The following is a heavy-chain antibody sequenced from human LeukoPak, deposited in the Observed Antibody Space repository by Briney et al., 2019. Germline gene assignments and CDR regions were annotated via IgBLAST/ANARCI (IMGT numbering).Heavy chain of an antibody. Sequence: KPSETLSLTCTVSGGSISSSSYHWGWIRQPPGKGLEWIGSIYYSGSTYYNPSLKSRVTISVDTSKKKFSLKLTSVTAAGTAVYYCARQQTYYYYGMDVWGQGTTVTVSS. CDR2: IYYSGST. V-gene: IGHV4-39*01. CDR1: GGSISSSSYH. J-gene: IGHJ6*02. CDR3: ARQQTYYYYGMDV.